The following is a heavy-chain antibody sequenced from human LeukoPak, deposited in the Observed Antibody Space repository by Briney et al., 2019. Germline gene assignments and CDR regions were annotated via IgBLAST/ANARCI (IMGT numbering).Heavy chain of an antibody. J-gene: IGHJ4*02. CDR1: GYTFTGYY. Sequence: ASVKVSCKASGYTFTGYYMHWVRQAPGQGLEWMGWINPNSGGTNYAQKFQGRVTMTRDTSISTAYMELSRLRSDDTAVYYCARFCSGGSCHYYFDYWGQGTLVTVSS. CDR3: ARFCSGGSCHYYFDY. V-gene: IGHV1-2*02. D-gene: IGHD2-15*01. CDR2: INPNSGGT.